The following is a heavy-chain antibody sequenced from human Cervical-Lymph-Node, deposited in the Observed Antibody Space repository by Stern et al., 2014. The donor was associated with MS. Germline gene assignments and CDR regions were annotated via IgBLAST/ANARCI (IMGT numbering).Heavy chain of an antibody. J-gene: IGHJ4*02. D-gene: IGHD2-15*01. CDR2: IYYSGST. CDR3: ARSPNYCSGGSCYDY. Sequence: VHLVESGPGLVKPSETLSLTCTVSGGSISSYYWSWIRQPPGKGLEWIGYIYYSGSTNYNPSLKSRVTISVDTSKNQFSLKLSSVTAADTAVYYCARSPNYCSGGSCYDYWGQGTLVTVSS. V-gene: IGHV4-59*01. CDR1: GGSISSYY.